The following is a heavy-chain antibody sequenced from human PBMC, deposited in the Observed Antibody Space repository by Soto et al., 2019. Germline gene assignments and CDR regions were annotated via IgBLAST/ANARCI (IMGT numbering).Heavy chain of an antibody. CDR2: INHSGST. V-gene: IGHV4-34*01. J-gene: IGHJ5*02. CDR1: GGSFSGYY. D-gene: IGHD2-15*01. Sequence: PSETLSLTCAVYGGSFSGYYWSWIRQPPGKGLEWIGEINHSGSTNYNPSLKSRVTISVDTSKNQFSLKLSSVTAADTAVYYRPRGRIRRSHSKNWFDPWGQGTLVTVYS. CDR3: PRGRIRRSHSKNWFDP.